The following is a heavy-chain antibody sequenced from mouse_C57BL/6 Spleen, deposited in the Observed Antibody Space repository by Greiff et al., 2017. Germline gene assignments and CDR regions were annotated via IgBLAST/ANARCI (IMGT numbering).Heavy chain of an antibody. CDR1: GYTFTSYW. D-gene: IGHD1-1*01. V-gene: IGHV1-61*01. CDR3: ARDYGSSYGGSSWFAY. CDR2: IYPSDSET. J-gene: IGHJ3*01. Sequence: QVQLQQPGAELVRPGSSVKLSCKASGYTFTSYWMDWVKQRPGQGLEWIGNIYPSDSETHYNQKFKDKATLTVDKSSSTAYMQLSSLTSEDSAVYYCARDYGSSYGGSSWFAYWGQGTLVTVSA.